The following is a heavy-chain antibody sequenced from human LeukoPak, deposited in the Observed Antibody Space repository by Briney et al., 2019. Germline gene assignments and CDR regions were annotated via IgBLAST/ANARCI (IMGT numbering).Heavy chain of an antibody. CDR1: GGSISSSSFY. J-gene: IGHJ4*02. CDR3: ARGRNGWTYRSGSLLDY. Sequence: SETLSLTCTVSGGSISSSSFYWGWIRQPPGKGLEWNGTIYYTGSTYYNPSLKSRVTISVDTFKNQFSLELSSVTATDTAVYYCARGRNGWTYRSGSLLDYWGQGTLVTVSS. V-gene: IGHV4-39*01. CDR2: IYYTGST. D-gene: IGHD3-10*01.